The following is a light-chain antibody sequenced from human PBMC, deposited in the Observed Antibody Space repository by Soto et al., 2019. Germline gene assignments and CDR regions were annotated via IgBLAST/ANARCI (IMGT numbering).Light chain of an antibody. Sequence: EIVMTQSPATLSVSPGERATLSCRASQSVGRDLAWYQQKPGQAPRLLIYGASTRATGIPARFTGSGSGTEFTLAINSLQSEGFAVYWCQQYNTWPPTFGPGTKVDI. CDR1: QSVGRD. CDR2: GAS. J-gene: IGKJ3*01. CDR3: QQYNTWPPT. V-gene: IGKV3-15*01.